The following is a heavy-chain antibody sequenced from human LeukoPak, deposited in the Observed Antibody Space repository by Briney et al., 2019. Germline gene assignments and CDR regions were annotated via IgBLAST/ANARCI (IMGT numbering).Heavy chain of an antibody. V-gene: IGHV3-23*01. CDR3: STDGGLSFFHSGAQ. CDR2: IIGIGGRP. D-gene: IGHD1-26*01. CDR1: GFTFSSYA. Sequence: GGSLRVSCAASGFTFSSYAMSWVRQAPGKGLEWVSAIIGIGGRPHYADSVKGRFTIPKDNSKNPVYMEMSSLRADATAVNYCSTDGGLSFFHSGAQWGKGTLVSVS. J-gene: IGHJ4*02.